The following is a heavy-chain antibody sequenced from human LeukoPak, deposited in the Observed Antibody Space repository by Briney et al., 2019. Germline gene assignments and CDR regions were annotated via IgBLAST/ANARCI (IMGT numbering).Heavy chain of an antibody. V-gene: IGHV3-21*01. CDR1: GGSFSGYY. Sequence: PSETLSLTCAVYGGSFSGYYWSWVRQAPGKGLEWVSSISSSSSYIYYADSVKGRFTISRDNAKNSLYLQMNSLRAEDTAVYYCARVGDPLDIVVVPAAYYYYGMDVWGQGTTVTVSS. CDR2: ISSSSSYI. J-gene: IGHJ6*02. CDR3: ARVGDPLDIVVVPAAYYYYGMDV. D-gene: IGHD2-2*01.